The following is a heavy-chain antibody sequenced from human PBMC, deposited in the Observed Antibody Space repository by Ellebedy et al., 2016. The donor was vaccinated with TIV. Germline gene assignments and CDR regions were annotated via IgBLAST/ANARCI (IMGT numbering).Heavy chain of an antibody. CDR1: GYTFTSYG. D-gene: IGHD1-26*01. CDR2: ISTYNGNT. CDR3: ARARSSVVGATDFDY. V-gene: IGHV1-18*04. J-gene: IGHJ4*02. Sequence: ASVKVSCXASGYTFTSYGISWVRQAPGQGLEWMGWISTYNGNTNYAQKLRGRVTLTTDTSTSTAYMELRSLISDDTAVYYCARARSSVVGATDFDYWGQGTLVTVSS.